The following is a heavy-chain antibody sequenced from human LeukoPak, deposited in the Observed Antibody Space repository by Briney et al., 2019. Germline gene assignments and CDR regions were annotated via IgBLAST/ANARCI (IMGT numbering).Heavy chain of an antibody. CDR1: GFTFSSYA. CDR3: ARDRLLWFGELLPDAFDI. V-gene: IGHV3-30-3*01. J-gene: IGHJ3*02. CDR2: KSYDGSNK. Sequence: GGSLRLSCAASGFTFSSYAMHWVRQAPGKGLEWVAVKSYDGSNKYYADSVKGRFTISRDNSKNTLYLQMNSLRAEDTAVYYCARDRLLWFGELLPDAFDIWGQGTMVTVSS. D-gene: IGHD3-10*01.